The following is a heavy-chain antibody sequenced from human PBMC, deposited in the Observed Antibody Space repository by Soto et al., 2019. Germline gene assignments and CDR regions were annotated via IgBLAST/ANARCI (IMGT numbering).Heavy chain of an antibody. CDR1: GFTFSSYG. CDR3: AVYDYIWGSYRYTVDAFDI. D-gene: IGHD3-16*02. CDR2: ISSSSSYI. Sequence: EVQLVESGGGLVKPGGSLRLSCAASGFTFSSYGMNWVRQAPGKGLEWVSSISSSSSYIYYADSVKGRFTISRDNAKNSLYLQMNSLRAEDTAVYYCAVYDYIWGSYRYTVDAFDIWGQGTMVTVSS. V-gene: IGHV3-21*01. J-gene: IGHJ3*02.